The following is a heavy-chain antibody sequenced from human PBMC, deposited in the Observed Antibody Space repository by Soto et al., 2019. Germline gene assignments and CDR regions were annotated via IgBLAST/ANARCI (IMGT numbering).Heavy chain of an antibody. CDR3: ARDMGREWLSGFDY. CDR2: IYYSGST. D-gene: IGHD3-3*01. J-gene: IGHJ4*02. Sequence: QVQLQESGPGLVKPSETLSLTGTVSGGSISSYYWSWIRQRPVKGLEWIGYIYYSGSTNYNPSLKSRVTISVDTSKNQCYLKLSSVTAADTAVYYCARDMGREWLSGFDYWGKGTLVTVSS. CDR1: GGSISSYY. V-gene: IGHV4-59*01.